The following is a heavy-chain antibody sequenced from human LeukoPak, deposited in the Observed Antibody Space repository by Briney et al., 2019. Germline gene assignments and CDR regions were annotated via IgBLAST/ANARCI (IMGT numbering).Heavy chain of an antibody. CDR3: ARDCRGSWYSAFDI. Sequence: GGPLRLSCAASGFTFGSYSMNWVRRTPGKGLEWVSSISTSSKYIYYADSVKGRFTISRDNAKSLLYLQMNSLRAEDTALYYCARDCRGSWYSAFDIWGQGTMVTVSS. CDR1: GFTFGSYS. V-gene: IGHV3-21*06. D-gene: IGHD6-13*01. CDR2: ISTSSKYI. J-gene: IGHJ3*02.